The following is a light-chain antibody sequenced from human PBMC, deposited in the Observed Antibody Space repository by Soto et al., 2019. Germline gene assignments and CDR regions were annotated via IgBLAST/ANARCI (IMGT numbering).Light chain of an antibody. CDR1: QSVSSN. V-gene: IGKV3-15*01. J-gene: IGKJ1*01. CDR2: GAS. CDR3: QHYNNSPRT. Sequence: EIVMTQSPATLSVSPGERVTLSCRASQSVSSNLAWYQQKPGQAPRLLSYGASTRATGIPARFSGSGSGTEFTLTISSLQSEDFAVYYCQHYNNSPRTFGQGTKVEIK.